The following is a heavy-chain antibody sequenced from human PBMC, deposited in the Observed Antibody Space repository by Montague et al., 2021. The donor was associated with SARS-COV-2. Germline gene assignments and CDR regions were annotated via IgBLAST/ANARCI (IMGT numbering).Heavy chain of an antibody. CDR3: ARDLSGWPDYHYCLDF. V-gene: IGHV3-11*01. CDR1: GFMFSDYY. J-gene: IGHJ6*02. D-gene: IGHD6-19*01. Sequence: SLRLSLSASGFMFSDYYMSWVRQAPGRGLEWLSYISSSGDTIYYADSVRGRFTISRDNAKKSLFLQMDSLRGEDTAVYHCARDLSGWPDYHYCLDFWGQGTTVTVSS. CDR2: ISSSGDTI.